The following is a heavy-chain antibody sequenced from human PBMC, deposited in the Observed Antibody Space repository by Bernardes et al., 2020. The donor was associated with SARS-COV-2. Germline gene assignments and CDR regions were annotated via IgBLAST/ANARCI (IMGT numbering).Heavy chain of an antibody. D-gene: IGHD3-3*01. CDR2: ISGSGGST. V-gene: IGHV3-23*01. CDR1: GFTFSTYA. J-gene: IGHJ4*02. Sequence: GGSLRLSCAASGFTFSTYAMSWVRQAPGEGLEWVSTISGSGGSTYYADSVKGRFTISRNNSKNTLYLQMNSLRAEDTAVYYCAKGGGQGEAYERLITIFGVVIINYFDYWGQGTLVTVSS. CDR3: AKGGGQGEAYERLITIFGVVIINYFDY.